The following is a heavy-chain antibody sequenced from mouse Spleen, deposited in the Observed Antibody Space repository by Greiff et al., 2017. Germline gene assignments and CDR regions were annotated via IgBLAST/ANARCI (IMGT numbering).Heavy chain of an antibody. V-gene: IGHV5-9-2*01. CDR3: ARHYYGSRYFDY. Sequence: VQRVESGGGLVKPGGSLKLSCAASGFTFSSYGMSWVRQTPEKRLEWVATISGGGSYTYYPDSVKGRFTISRDNAKNNLYLQMSSLRSEDTALYYCARHYYGSRYFDYWGQGTTLTVSS. J-gene: IGHJ2*01. CDR2: ISGGGSYT. CDR1: GFTFSSYG. D-gene: IGHD1-1*01.